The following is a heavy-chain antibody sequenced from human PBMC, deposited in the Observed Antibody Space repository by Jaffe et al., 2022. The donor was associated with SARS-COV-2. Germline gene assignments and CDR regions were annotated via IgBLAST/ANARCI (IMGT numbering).Heavy chain of an antibody. CDR3: ARGAITLPDGDWFDP. D-gene: IGHD5-12*01. V-gene: IGHV1-3*01. J-gene: IGHJ5*02. CDR2: INAGNGNT. Sequence: QVQLVQSGAEVKKPGASVKVSCKASGYTFTSYAMHWVRQAPGQRLEWMGWINAGNGNTKYSQKFQGRVTITRDTSASTAYMELSSLRSEDTAVYYCARGAITLPDGDWFDPWGQGTLVTVSS. CDR1: GYTFTSYA.